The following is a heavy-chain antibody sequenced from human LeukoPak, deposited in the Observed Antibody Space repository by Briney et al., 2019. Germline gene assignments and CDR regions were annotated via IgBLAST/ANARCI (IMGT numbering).Heavy chain of an antibody. CDR3: AKDHVSDSGWYGSTVFDM. V-gene: IGHV3-23*01. Sequence: GGSLRLSCAASGFTFDSYGMTWVRQAPGKGLEWVSSISGSGRGTYHADSVKGRFTISRDNSKNTLYLQMNSLRAEDTAVYYCAKDHVSDSGWYGSTVFDMWGQGTMVTVSS. D-gene: IGHD6-19*01. J-gene: IGHJ3*02. CDR1: GFTFDSYG. CDR2: ISGSGRGT.